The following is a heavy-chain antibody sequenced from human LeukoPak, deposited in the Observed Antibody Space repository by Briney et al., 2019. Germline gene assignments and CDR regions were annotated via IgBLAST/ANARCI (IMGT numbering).Heavy chain of an antibody. CDR3: ARLAPLSGHDAFDI. J-gene: IGHJ3*02. V-gene: IGHV4-34*01. D-gene: IGHD5-12*01. Sequence: SETLSLTCAVYGGSFSGYYWSWIRQPPGKGLEWIGEINHSGSTNYNPSLKSRVTISVDTSKNQFSLKLSSVTAADTAVYYCARLAPLSGHDAFDIWGQGTMVTVSS. CDR1: GGSFSGYY. CDR2: INHSGST.